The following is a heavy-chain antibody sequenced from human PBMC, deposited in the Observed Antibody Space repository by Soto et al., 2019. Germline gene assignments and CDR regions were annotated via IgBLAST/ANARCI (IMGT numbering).Heavy chain of an antibody. Sequence: PSQTLSLTCAISGDSVSSNSAAWNWIRQSPSRGLKWLGRTYYRSKWYNDYAVSVKSRVTINPDTSKNQFSLQLNSVTPEDTAVYYCARGAYSISTYYYYMDVWGKGTTVTVSS. CDR3: ARGAYSISTYYYYMDV. CDR1: GDSVSSNSAA. D-gene: IGHD6-6*01. V-gene: IGHV6-1*01. CDR2: TYYRSKWYN. J-gene: IGHJ6*03.